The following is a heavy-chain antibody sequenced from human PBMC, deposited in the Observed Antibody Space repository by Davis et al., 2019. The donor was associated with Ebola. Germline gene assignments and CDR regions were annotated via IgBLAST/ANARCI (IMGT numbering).Heavy chain of an antibody. V-gene: IGHV4-34*01. J-gene: IGHJ3*02. CDR2: IYHSGST. CDR3: ARYYVWGSYRYAFDI. Sequence: ESLKISCAASGFTFSSYWMSWVRQPPGKGLEWIGEIYHSGSTNYNPSLKSRVTISVDTSKNQFSLKLSSVTAADTAVYYCARYYVWGSYRYAFDIWGQGTMVTVSS. D-gene: IGHD3-16*02. CDR1: GFTFSSYW.